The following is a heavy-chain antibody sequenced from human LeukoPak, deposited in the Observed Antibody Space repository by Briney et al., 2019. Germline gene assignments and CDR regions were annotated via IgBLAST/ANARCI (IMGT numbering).Heavy chain of an antibody. V-gene: IGHV1-69*06. Sequence: ASVKVSCKASGGTFSSYAISWVRQAPGQGLEWMGGIIPIFGTANYAQKSQGRVTITADKSTSTAYMELSSLRSEDTAVYYCARDLVVVAPAAIPFSHGMDVWGKGATVTVSS. D-gene: IGHD2-2*01. CDR2: IIPIFGTA. J-gene: IGHJ6*04. CDR3: ARDLVVVAPAAIPFSHGMDV. CDR1: GGTFSSYA.